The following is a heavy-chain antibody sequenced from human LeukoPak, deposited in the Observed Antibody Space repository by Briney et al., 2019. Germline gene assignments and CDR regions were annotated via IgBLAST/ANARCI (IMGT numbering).Heavy chain of an antibody. Sequence: GGSLRLSCAASGFTFISCAMTWVRQAPGKRLEWVASITGDGTRTYYTDSVKGRFTISRYNSKNTLYLQMNSLRADETAIYYCASRPRAAMGPRDYWGQGTLVTVST. J-gene: IGHJ4*02. CDR2: ITGDGTRT. V-gene: IGHV3-23*01. CDR3: ASRPRAAMGPRDY. CDR1: GFTFISCA. D-gene: IGHD2-2*01.